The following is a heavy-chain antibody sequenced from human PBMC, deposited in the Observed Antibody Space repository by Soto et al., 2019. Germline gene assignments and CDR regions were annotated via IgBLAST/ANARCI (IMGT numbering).Heavy chain of an antibody. D-gene: IGHD3-22*01. J-gene: IGHJ4*02. Sequence: GGSLRLSCAASGFTFSSYAMSWVRQAPGKGLEWVSAISVSGGSTYYADSVKGRFTISRDNSKNTLYLQMNSLRAEDTAVYYCAKDQYYYDSSGYFDYWGQGTLVTVSS. CDR2: ISVSGGST. CDR3: AKDQYYYDSSGYFDY. CDR1: GFTFSSYA. V-gene: IGHV3-23*01.